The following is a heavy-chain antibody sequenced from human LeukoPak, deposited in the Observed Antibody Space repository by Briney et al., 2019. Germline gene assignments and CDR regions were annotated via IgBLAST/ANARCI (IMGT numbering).Heavy chain of an antibody. V-gene: IGHV3-43*02. J-gene: IGHJ4*02. D-gene: IGHD3-22*01. Sequence: GGSLRLSCAASGFTFDAYSMHWVRQAPGKGLEWVSLISGDGGSTYYADSVKGRFTISRDNSKNSLYLQMNSLRTEDTALYYCANGGDSSGYTPLDYWGQGTLVTVSS. CDR1: GFTFDAYS. CDR3: ANGGDSSGYTPLDY. CDR2: ISGDGGST.